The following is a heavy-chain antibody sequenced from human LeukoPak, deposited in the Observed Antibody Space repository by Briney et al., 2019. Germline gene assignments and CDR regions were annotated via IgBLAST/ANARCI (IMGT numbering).Heavy chain of an antibody. CDR2: ICANDGNT. V-gene: IGHV3-23*01. Sequence: GGSLRLSCAASGLTFRNYAISWVRQAPGKGLDWVSVICANDGNTYDADAVKGRFTISRDNSKDTLYLQMDSLRAEDTAVYYCAKGSGSSCYSPCDYWGQGILVTVSS. J-gene: IGHJ4*02. CDR3: AKGSGSSCYSPCDY. CDR1: GLTFRNYA. D-gene: IGHD2-15*01.